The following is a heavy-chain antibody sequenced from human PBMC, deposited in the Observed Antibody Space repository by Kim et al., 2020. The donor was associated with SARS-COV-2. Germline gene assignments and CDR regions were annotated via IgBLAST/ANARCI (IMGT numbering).Heavy chain of an antibody. V-gene: IGHV3-30*04. CDR1: GFTFSSYA. J-gene: IGHJ6*02. CDR3: ARERRAVTATAGMDV. D-gene: IGHD4-17*01. CDR2: ISYDGSNK. Sequence: GGSLRLSCAASGFTFSSYAMYWVRQAPGKGLEWVAVISYDGSNKYYAESVKGRFTISRDNSKNTLYLQMNSLRAEDTAVFYCARERRAVTATAGMDVWGQGTTVTVSS.